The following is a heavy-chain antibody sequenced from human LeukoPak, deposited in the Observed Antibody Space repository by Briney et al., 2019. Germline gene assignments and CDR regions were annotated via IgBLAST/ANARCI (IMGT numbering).Heavy chain of an antibody. CDR1: GYIFTNYG. J-gene: IGHJ5*02. V-gene: IGHV1-2*02. CDR3: AREGAAAEDVNWFDP. Sequence: ASVKVSCKASGYIFTNYGINWVRQAPGQGLEWMGWINPNSGNTHYAQKFQDRVTMTRDTSISTAYMELNSLRSDDTAVYYCAREGAAAEDVNWFDPWGQGTLVTVSS. D-gene: IGHD6-25*01. CDR2: INPNSGNT.